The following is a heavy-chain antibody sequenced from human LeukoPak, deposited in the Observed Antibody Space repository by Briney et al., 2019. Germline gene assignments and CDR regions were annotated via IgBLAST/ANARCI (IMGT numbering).Heavy chain of an antibody. J-gene: IGHJ4*02. CDR2: INHSGST. V-gene: IGHV4-34*01. Sequence: SETLSLTCAVYGGSFSGYYWSWIRQSPGKGLEWIGEINHSGSTNYNPSLKSRVTISVDTSKNQFSLKLSSVTAADTAVYYCARSYNYYGSGSFLYWGQGTLVTVSS. CDR1: GGSFSGYY. CDR3: ARSYNYYGSGSFLY. D-gene: IGHD3-10*01.